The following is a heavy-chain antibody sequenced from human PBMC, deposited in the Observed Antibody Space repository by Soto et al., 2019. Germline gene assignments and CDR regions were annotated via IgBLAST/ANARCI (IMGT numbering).Heavy chain of an antibody. D-gene: IGHD2-2*01. CDR1: GGSFSGYY. J-gene: IGHJ5*02. Sequence: SETLSLTCAVYGGSFSGYYWSWIRQPPGKGLEWIGEINHSGSTNYNPSLKSRVTISVDTSKNQFSLKLSSVTAADTAVYYCARGLKYCSSTSCYGFWFDPWGQGTLVTVSS. CDR3: ARGLKYCSSTSCYGFWFDP. CDR2: INHSGST. V-gene: IGHV4-34*01.